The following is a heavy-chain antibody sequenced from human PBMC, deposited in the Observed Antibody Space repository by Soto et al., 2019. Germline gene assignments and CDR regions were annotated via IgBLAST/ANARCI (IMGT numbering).Heavy chain of an antibody. CDR2: ISYDGSKK. J-gene: IGHJ6*02. Sequence: QVQLVESGGGVVQPGRSLRLSCAASGFSFSRYGMHWVRQAPGKGLEWVAVISYDGSKKYDADSVKGRFTISRDNSKNTQDPEMNNLRPEDTAVYYCVRDSISGSYYFYYDGMDVWGLGTTVTVSS. CDR1: GFSFSRYG. CDR3: VRDSISGSYYFYYDGMDV. D-gene: IGHD1-26*01. V-gene: IGHV3-30*03.